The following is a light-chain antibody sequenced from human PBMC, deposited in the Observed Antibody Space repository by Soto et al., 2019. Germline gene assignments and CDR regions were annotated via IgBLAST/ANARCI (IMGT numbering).Light chain of an antibody. Sequence: IVLTQSPATLSLSPGERATLSCRARQSVSSYLAWYQQKPGQAPRLLIYDASNRATGIPAGFSGSGSGTDFTLTISSLEPEDFAVYYCQQRSNWPPGGTFGQGTKVDIK. V-gene: IGKV3-11*01. CDR1: QSVSSY. CDR3: QQRSNWPPGGT. CDR2: DAS. J-gene: IGKJ1*01.